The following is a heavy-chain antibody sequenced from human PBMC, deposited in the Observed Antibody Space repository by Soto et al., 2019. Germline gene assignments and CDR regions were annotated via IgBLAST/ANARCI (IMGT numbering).Heavy chain of an antibody. V-gene: IGHV3-30*18. D-gene: IGHD1-26*01. CDR3: AKGPWDRQYYMDV. CDR2: ISYDGSYK. Sequence: QVQLVESGGGVVQPGRSLRLSCAVSGLTLNSCAMHWVRQAPGKGLEWVAVISYDGSYKYYAESVKGRFSISREDAKSTLYLQMNSLRAEDTAVYYCAKGPWDRQYYMDVWGKGTTVTVSS. J-gene: IGHJ6*03. CDR1: GLTLNSCA.